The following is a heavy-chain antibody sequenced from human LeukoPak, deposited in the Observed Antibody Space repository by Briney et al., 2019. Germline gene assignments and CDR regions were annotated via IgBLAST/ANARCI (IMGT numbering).Heavy chain of an antibody. CDR3: ARDLYYFGSGSSHYFDY. D-gene: IGHD3-10*01. CDR2: INGDGSTT. V-gene: IGHV3-74*01. J-gene: IGHJ4*02. CDR1: GFTFSSYW. Sequence: QTGGSLRLSCAASGFTFSSYWMHWVRQAPGKGLVWVSRINGDGSTTNYADSVKGRFTISRDNAKNTLYLQMNSLRAEDTAVYYCARDLYYFGSGSSHYFDYWGQGTLVTVSS.